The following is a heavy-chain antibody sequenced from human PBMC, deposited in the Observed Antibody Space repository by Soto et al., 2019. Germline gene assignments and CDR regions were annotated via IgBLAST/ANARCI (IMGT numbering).Heavy chain of an antibody. CDR2: ISAYNGNT. D-gene: IGHD3-3*01. J-gene: IGHJ3*02. V-gene: IGHV1-18*01. Sequence: ASVKVSCKASGYTFTSYGISWVRQAPGQGLEWMGWISAYNGNTNYAQKLQGRVTMTTDTSTSTAYMELRSLRSDDTAVYYCARAQRVFGVRDAFDIWGLGTMVTVSS. CDR1: GYTFTSYG. CDR3: ARAQRVFGVRDAFDI.